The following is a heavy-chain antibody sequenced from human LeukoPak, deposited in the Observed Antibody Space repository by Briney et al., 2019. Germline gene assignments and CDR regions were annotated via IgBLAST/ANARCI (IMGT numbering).Heavy chain of an antibody. J-gene: IGHJ5*02. V-gene: IGHV1-18*01. CDR2: ISTYNGDT. CDR3: AREWWGYDVLTGDNWFDP. Sequence: GASVKVSCKASGYTFTSYGISWVRQAPGQGLEWMGWISTYNGDTNYAQKFQGRVIMTTDTSTSTAYIELRSLGSDDTAAYYCAREWWGYDVLTGDNWFDPWGQGTLVTVSS. D-gene: IGHD3-9*01. CDR1: GYTFTSYG.